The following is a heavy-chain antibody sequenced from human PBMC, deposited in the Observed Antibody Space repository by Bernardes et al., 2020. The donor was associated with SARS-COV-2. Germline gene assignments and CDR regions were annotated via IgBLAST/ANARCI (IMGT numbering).Heavy chain of an antibody. CDR3: AKLRSVLWIHPYYNALDA. D-gene: IGHD3-10*01. CDR1: GLTVSDNY. V-gene: IGHV3-66*02. J-gene: IGHJ6*02. CDR2: MYSGGST. Sequence: VGSLIRSCAASGLTVSDNYMTWVRQAPGQGLEWVALMYSGGSTYYADSVKGRFTISRDSSKNTVYLQMNTLRPEDTAVYYCAKLRSVLWIHPYYNALDAWGQGTTVTVSS.